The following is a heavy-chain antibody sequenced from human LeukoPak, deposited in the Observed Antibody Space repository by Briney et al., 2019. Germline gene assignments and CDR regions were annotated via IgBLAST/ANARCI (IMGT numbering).Heavy chain of an antibody. D-gene: IGHD3-22*01. CDR3: ARVGDSSGYLYYFDY. CDR2: ISAYNGNT. CDR1: GYTFTSYG. V-gene: IGHV1-18*01. J-gene: IGHJ4*02. Sequence: ASVKVSRKASGYTFTSYGISWVRQAPGQGLEWMGWISAYNGNTNYAQKLQGRVTMTTDTSTSTAYMELRSLRSDDTAVYYCARVGDSSGYLYYFDYWGQGTLVTVSS.